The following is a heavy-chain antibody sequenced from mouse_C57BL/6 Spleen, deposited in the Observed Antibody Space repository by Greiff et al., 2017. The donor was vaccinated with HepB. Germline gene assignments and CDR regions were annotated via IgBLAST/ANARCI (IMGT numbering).Heavy chain of an antibody. Sequence: VQLQQSGAELARPGASVKLSCKASGYTFTSYGISWVKQRPGQGLEWIGEIYTRSGNTYYNEKFKGKATLTADKSSSTAYMELRSLTSEDSAVYFCARRGTAQASWFAYWGQGTLVTVSA. CDR3: ARRGTAQASWFAY. J-gene: IGHJ3*01. CDR1: GYTFTSYG. CDR2: IYTRSGNT. V-gene: IGHV1-81*01. D-gene: IGHD3-1*01.